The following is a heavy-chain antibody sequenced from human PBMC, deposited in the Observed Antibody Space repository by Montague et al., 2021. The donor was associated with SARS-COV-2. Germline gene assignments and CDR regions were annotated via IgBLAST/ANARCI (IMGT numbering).Heavy chain of an antibody. V-gene: IGHV4-39*07. D-gene: IGHD6-13*01. J-gene: IGHJ6*02. CDR1: GGSISSSSYY. Sequence: SETLSLTCTVSGGSISSSSYYRGWIRQPPGKGLEWIGSIYYSGSTYYXPSLKSRVTISVDTSKNQFSLKLSSVTAADTAVYYCARVGRQQLVRLSGMDVWGQGTTVTVSS. CDR3: ARVGRQQLVRLSGMDV. CDR2: IYYSGST.